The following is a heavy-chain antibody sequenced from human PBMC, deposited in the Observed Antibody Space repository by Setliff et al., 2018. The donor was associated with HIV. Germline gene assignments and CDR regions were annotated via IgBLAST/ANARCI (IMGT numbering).Heavy chain of an antibody. Sequence: SETLSLTCSVSGVSISSSRFYWAWIRQSTGKGLELVGSVFSTGSLYYNPSLRGRITISIDASENHFTLRLTSVTAEDTALYFCARSFGNSWSGDRPHTYFDPWGQGTLVTVSS. CDR1: GVSISSSRFY. CDR3: ARSFGNSWSGDRPHTYFDP. D-gene: IGHD1-26*01. J-gene: IGHJ5*02. V-gene: IGHV4-39*02. CDR2: VFSTGSL.